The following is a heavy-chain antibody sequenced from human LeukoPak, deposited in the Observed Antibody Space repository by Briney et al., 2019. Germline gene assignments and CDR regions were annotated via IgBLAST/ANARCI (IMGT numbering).Heavy chain of an antibody. CDR3: ARASGSYLYGMDV. CDR2: ISGSGGST. J-gene: IGHJ6*02. Sequence: GGSLRLSCAASGFTFSSYAMSWVRQAPGKGLEWVSAISGSGGSTYYADSVKGRFTISRDNAKNSLYLQMNSLRAEDTAVYYCARASGSYLYGMDVWGQGTTVTVSS. CDR1: GFTFSSYA. V-gene: IGHV3-23*01. D-gene: IGHD3-10*01.